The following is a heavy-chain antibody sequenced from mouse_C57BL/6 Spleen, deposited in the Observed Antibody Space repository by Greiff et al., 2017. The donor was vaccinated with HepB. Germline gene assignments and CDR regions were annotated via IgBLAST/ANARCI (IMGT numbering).Heavy chain of an antibody. CDR1: GYAFSSYW. J-gene: IGHJ4*01. CDR3: ARSSGTVYYYAMDY. V-gene: IGHV1-80*01. D-gene: IGHD4-1*01. Sequence: VKLMESGAELVKPGASVKISCKASGYAFSSYWMNWVKQRPGKGLEWIGQIYPGDGDTNYNGKFKGKATLTADKSSSTAYMQLSSLTSEDSAVYFCARSSGTVYYYAMDYWGQGTSVTVSS. CDR2: IYPGDGDT.